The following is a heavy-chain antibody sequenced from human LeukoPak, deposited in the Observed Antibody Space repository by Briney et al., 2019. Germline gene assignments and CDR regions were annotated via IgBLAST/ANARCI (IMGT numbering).Heavy chain of an antibody. Sequence: GGSLRLSCAASGFTFSSDAMSWVRQAPGKGLEWVSAISAAGLATYYGDSVKGRFTISRDNSKNTLYLQMNSLRAEDTAVYYCAKSRYDFWSGYEYYFDYWGQGTLVTVSS. CDR1: GFTFSSDA. CDR2: ISAAGLAT. D-gene: IGHD3-3*01. J-gene: IGHJ4*02. V-gene: IGHV3-23*01. CDR3: AKSRYDFWSGYEYYFDY.